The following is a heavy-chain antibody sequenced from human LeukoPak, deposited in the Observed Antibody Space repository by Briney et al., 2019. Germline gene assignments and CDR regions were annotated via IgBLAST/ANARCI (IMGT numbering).Heavy chain of an antibody. CDR1: GYSFTNYW. V-gene: IGHV5-51*01. CDR2: IYPGDSDT. J-gene: IGHJ4*02. D-gene: IGHD1-26*01. Sequence: KTGESLKISCKGSGYSFTNYWIGWVRQMPGKGLEWMGIIYPGDSDTRYSPSFQGQVTISADKSISTAYLQWSSLRASDTAMYYCARRGGSYPYYFDYWGQGTLVTVSS. CDR3: ARRGGSYPYYFDY.